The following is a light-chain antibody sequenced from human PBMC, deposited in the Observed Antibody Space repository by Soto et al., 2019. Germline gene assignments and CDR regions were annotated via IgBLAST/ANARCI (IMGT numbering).Light chain of an antibody. Sequence: DIQMTQSPSTLSASVGDRVTITCRASQSISTWLAWYQQKPGKAPNLLIYKASSLGSGVPSRFSGSGSGTEFSLTIISLQPDDFATYYCQQYINRWTFGQGTKVDIK. CDR2: KAS. J-gene: IGKJ1*01. CDR3: QQYINRWT. V-gene: IGKV1-5*03. CDR1: QSISTW.